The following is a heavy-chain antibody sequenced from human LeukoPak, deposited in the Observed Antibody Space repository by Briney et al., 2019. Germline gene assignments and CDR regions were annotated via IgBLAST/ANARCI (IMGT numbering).Heavy chain of an antibody. J-gene: IGHJ4*02. Sequence: ASVKVSCKASGYTFTSYDISWVRQAPGQGLEWMGWISGYNSNTNYAQKFQGGVTTTTDTSTSTAYMELRSLRSDDTAVYYCARGGGSSRVGLDNWGQGTLVTVSS. D-gene: IGHD6-6*01. CDR3: ARGGGSSRVGLDN. CDR2: ISGYNSNT. CDR1: GYTFTSYD. V-gene: IGHV1-18*01.